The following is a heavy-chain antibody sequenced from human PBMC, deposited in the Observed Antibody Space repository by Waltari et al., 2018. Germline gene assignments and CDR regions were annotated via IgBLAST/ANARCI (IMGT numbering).Heavy chain of an antibody. CDR1: GGSISRYY. CDR2: IYTSGST. V-gene: IGHV4-4*07. Sequence: QVHLQESVPGLVKPPETLSLTFTVSGGSISRYYWIWIRQPAGKGLEWIGRIYTSGSTNYNPSLKSRVTMSVDTSKNQFSLKLSSVTAADTAVYYCASAGRRGDWYFDLWGRGTLVTVSS. CDR3: ASAGRRGDWYFDL. J-gene: IGHJ2*01.